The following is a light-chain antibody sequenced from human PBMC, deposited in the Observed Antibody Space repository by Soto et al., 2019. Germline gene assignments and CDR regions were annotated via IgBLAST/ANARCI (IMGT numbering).Light chain of an antibody. CDR2: GAS. J-gene: IGKJ2*01. Sequence: EIVLTQFAGALSLSPGERATLSCRASQSVSSRYSAWYQQRPGQAPRLLIYGASNRATGTPDRFSGSGSETDFTLTISRLEPEDFAVYFCQQYGSSPPFTFGQGTKVDIK. CDR1: QSVSSRY. V-gene: IGKV3-20*01. CDR3: QQYGSSPPFT.